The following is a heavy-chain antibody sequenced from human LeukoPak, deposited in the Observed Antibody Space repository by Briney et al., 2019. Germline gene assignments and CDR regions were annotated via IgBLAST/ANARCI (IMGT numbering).Heavy chain of an antibody. CDR2: INTDGRTT. J-gene: IGHJ5*02. CDR3: ARAGASGWYAAGWFDP. D-gene: IGHD6-19*01. CDR1: GFPFNNYW. V-gene: IGHV3-74*01. Sequence: GGSLRLSCAASGFPFNNYWMHWVRQAPGKGLVWVSSINTDGRTTRYAASVQGRFTISRDNAKNTLSLQMNSLRDDDTAVCYCARAGASGWYAAGWFDPWGQGTLVTVSS.